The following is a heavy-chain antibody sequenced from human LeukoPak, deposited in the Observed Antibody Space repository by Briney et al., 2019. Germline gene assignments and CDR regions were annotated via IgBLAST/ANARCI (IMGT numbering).Heavy chain of an antibody. CDR1: GFTFSSYS. CDR3: ARGHDY. Sequence: GGSLRLSCAASGFTFSSYSMHWVREPPGKGLEWVLSISSSSNHIYYTDSVKSRFTISRENAKNSLYLQMNSLRAEDTAVYYCARGHDYWGQGTLVTVSS. V-gene: IGHV3-21*01. CDR2: ISSSSNHI. J-gene: IGHJ4*02.